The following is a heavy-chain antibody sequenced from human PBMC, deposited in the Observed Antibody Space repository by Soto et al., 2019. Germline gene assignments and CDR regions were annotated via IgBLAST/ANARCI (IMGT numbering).Heavy chain of an antibody. V-gene: IGHV3-23*01. D-gene: IGHD6-13*01. CDR3: ASSYSSRFDY. CDR2: ITDSSSDT. Sequence: PGGSLRLSCAASGFTFNNYAMGWVRQAPGKGLEWVSAITDSSSDTYYLDSVKGRLTISRDNSKNTLYLQMNSLRAADTAVYYCASSYSSRFDYWGQGTLVTVSS. CDR1: GFTFNNYA. J-gene: IGHJ4*02.